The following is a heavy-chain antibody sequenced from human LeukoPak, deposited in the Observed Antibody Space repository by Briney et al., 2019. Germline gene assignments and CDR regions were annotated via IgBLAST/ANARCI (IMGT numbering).Heavy chain of an antibody. Sequence: ASVKVSCKASGYTITNNYMHWVRQAPGQGLEWMGVINPSGTGTSYAQKFQGRITMSRDTSTSTVYMELSSLRSEDTAVYYCARGGGYSSSWTRSNYVDYWGQGTLVTVSS. CDR2: INPSGTGT. CDR3: ARGGGYSSSWTRSNYVDY. J-gene: IGHJ4*02. CDR1: GYTITNNY. V-gene: IGHV1-46*01. D-gene: IGHD6-13*01.